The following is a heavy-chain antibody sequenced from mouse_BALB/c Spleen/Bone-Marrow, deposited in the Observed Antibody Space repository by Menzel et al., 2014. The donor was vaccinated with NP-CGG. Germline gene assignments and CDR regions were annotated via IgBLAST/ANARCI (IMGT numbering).Heavy chain of an antibody. CDR2: IWGDGRT. V-gene: IGHV2-6-7*01. Sequence: VQLQQSGPGLVAPSQSLSISCTVSGFSLTGYGVNWVRQPPGKGLEWLGMIWGDGRTAYNSALKSRLSISNDNSKSQVFLKMNSLQTDDTARYYCAKHYGSNYYAMDYWGQGTSVTVSS. CDR3: AKHYGSNYYAMDY. D-gene: IGHD1-1*01. CDR1: GFSLTGYG. J-gene: IGHJ4*01.